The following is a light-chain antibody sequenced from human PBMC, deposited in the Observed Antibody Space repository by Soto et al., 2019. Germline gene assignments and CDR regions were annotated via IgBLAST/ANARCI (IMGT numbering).Light chain of an antibody. CDR3: CSYAGSSTLV. CDR2: EGS. V-gene: IGLV2-23*01. Sequence: QSPLTQPASVSGSPGQSITISCTGTSSDVGSYNLVSWYQQHPGKAPKLMMYEGSKRSSGVSTRFSGSKSGNTASLTISGLQAEDEADYYCCSYAGSSTLVFGGGTKLTVL. CDR1: SSDVGSYNL. J-gene: IGLJ2*01.